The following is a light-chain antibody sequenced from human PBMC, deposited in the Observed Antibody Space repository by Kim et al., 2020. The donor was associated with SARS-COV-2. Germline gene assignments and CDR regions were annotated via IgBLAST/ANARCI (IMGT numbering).Light chain of an antibody. Sequence: DVVMTQSPLSLPVTLGQPASISCRSSQSLVHSDGNIYLNWFQQRPGQSPRRLIYMMSNRDSGVPDRFSGSGSGSDFTLKISRVEAEDVGVYYCMQGTRWPPYTFGQGTKLEI. CDR1: QSLVHSDGNIY. V-gene: IGKV2-30*02. CDR3: MQGTRWPPYT. CDR2: MMS. J-gene: IGKJ2*01.